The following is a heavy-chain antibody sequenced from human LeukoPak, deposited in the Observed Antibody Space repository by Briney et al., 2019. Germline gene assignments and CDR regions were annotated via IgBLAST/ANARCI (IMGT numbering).Heavy chain of an antibody. CDR2: IYVGGTT. CDR3: TTGIYHYGSGSYSTPHDYYYYYYMDV. Sequence: SETLSLTCTVSVGSINGYYWSWIRQPAGKGLEWIGHIYVGGTTNYNPSLKSRVTMSVDTSKNQLSLRLKSVTAADTAVYYCTTGIYHYGSGSYSTPHDYYYYYYMDVWGKGTTVTVSS. V-gene: IGHV4-4*07. D-gene: IGHD3-10*01. CDR1: VGSINGYY. J-gene: IGHJ6*03.